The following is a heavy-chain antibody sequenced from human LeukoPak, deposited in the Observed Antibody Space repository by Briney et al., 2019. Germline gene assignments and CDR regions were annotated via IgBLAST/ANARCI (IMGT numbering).Heavy chain of an antibody. J-gene: IGHJ2*01. CDR1: GDSVSSNSAA. D-gene: IGHD7-27*01. CDR2: TYYRSKWYN. V-gene: IGHV6-1*01. CDR3: AREGTGPLSGPKRYFDL. Sequence: SQTLSLTCAISGDSVSSNSAAWHWIRQSPSGGLEWLGRTYYRSKWYNDYAVSVKSRITINPDTSKNQFSLQLNSVTPEDTAVYYCAREGTGPLSGPKRYFDLWGRGTLVTVSS.